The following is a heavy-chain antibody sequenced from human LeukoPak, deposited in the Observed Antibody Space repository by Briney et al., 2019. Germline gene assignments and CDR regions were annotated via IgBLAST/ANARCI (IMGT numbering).Heavy chain of an antibody. V-gene: IGHV5-51*01. Sequence: GESLKISCKGSGYTFSTYWIAWVRQMPGKGLEWMGIIYPGDSDTRYSPSFQGQVTISADKSISTAYLQWSSLKASDTAVYYCARKVNSAYDHFDYWGQGTLVTVSS. CDR3: ARKVNSAYDHFDY. J-gene: IGHJ4*02. CDR2: IYPGDSDT. CDR1: GYTFSTYW. D-gene: IGHD5-12*01.